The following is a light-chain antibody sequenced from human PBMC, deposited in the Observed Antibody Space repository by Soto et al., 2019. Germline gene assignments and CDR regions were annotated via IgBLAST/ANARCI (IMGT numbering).Light chain of an antibody. Sequence: QSVLTQPPSASGTPGQRVTISCSGSSSNIGSNTVNWYQQLPGTAPKLLVYSNNQRPSGVPGRFSGSKSGTSASLAISGLQSEDEADYYCAAWDDSLNALVLGGGTHLTVL. V-gene: IGLV1-44*01. J-gene: IGLJ2*01. CDR1: SSNIGSNT. CDR3: AAWDDSLNALV. CDR2: SNN.